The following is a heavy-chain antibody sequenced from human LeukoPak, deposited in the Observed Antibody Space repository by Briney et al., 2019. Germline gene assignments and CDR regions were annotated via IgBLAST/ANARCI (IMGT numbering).Heavy chain of an antibody. D-gene: IGHD3-3*01. J-gene: IGHJ4*02. V-gene: IGHV3-23*01. CDR2: FSGSGGST. Sequence: PGGSLRLSCAASGFTFSSYAMSWVRQAPGKGLEWVSAFSGSGGSTYYADSVKGRFTISRDNSKYTLYLQMNSLRAEDTAVYYCAKGVRVTIFGVVKTPFDYWGQGTLVTVSS. CDR3: AKGVRVTIFGVVKTPFDY. CDR1: GFTFSSYA.